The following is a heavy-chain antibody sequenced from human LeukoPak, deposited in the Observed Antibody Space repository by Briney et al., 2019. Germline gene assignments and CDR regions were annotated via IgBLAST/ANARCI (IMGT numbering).Heavy chain of an antibody. CDR2: MNPNSGNT. V-gene: IGHV1-8*01. CDR1: GYTFTSYD. Sequence: GASVKVSCKASGYTFTSYDINWVRLATGQGLEWMGWMNPNSGNTGYAQKFQGRVTMTRNTSISTAYMELSSLRSEDTAVYYCARVGRTYYYGSGSYGLGYWGQGTLVTVSS. J-gene: IGHJ4*02. D-gene: IGHD3-10*01. CDR3: ARVGRTYYYGSGSYGLGY.